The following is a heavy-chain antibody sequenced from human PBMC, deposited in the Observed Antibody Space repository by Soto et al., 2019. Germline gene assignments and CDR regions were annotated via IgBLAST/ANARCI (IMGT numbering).Heavy chain of an antibody. CDR3: PRSARLGYYYDSSGLRYGMDV. J-gene: IGHJ6*02. Sequence: PGGSLRLSCAASGFTFSSYGMHWVRQAPGKGLEWVAVIWYDGSNKYYADSVKGRFTISRDNSKNTLYLQMNSLRAEDTAVYYRPRSARLGYYYDSSGLRYGMDVWVQATTVTVSS. CDR1: GFTFSSYG. D-gene: IGHD3-22*01. CDR2: IWYDGSNK. V-gene: IGHV3-33*01.